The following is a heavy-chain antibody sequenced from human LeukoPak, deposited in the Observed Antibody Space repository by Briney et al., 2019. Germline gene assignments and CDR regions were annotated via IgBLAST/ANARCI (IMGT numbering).Heavy chain of an antibody. J-gene: IGHJ4*02. D-gene: IGHD3-16*01. Sequence: GSLRLSCAASGYTFSTLDMHWVRQASGRGLEWVSSIASTGATFYAVSVKGRFAISRENAKNPLYLQMNRLRAGDTAVYYCVRGGEIGLDYWGQGTLVTVSP. V-gene: IGHV3-13*01. CDR1: GYTFSTLD. CDR2: IASTGAT. CDR3: VRGGEIGLDY.